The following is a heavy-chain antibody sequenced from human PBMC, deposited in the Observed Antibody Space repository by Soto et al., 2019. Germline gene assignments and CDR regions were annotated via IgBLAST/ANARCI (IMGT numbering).Heavy chain of an antibody. J-gene: IGHJ6*02. CDR2: ISGSGSHI. D-gene: IGHD2-15*01. Sequence: TVGSLRLSCAASGFIFSGYYMTWIRQAPGKGLEWVSYISGSGSHIYYADSVKGRFTISRDNAKNSLYLQLNSLRVEDTAVYYCARARPDIVMVVGANPGYYGMDVWGQGTTVTVSS. CDR3: ARARPDIVMVVGANPGYYGMDV. CDR1: GFIFSGYY. V-gene: IGHV3-11*01.